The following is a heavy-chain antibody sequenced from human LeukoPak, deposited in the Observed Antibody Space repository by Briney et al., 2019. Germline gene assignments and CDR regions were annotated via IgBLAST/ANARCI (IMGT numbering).Heavy chain of an antibody. CDR2: INHSGST. Sequence: SETLSLTCAVYGGSFSGYYWSWIRQPPGKGLEWIGEINHSGSTNYNPSLKSRVTISVDTSKNQFSLKLSSVTAADTAVYYCARGLTHYYFDYWGQGTLVTVSS. V-gene: IGHV4-34*01. J-gene: IGHJ4*02. CDR3: ARGLTHYYFDY. CDR1: GGSFSGYY. D-gene: IGHD3-9*01.